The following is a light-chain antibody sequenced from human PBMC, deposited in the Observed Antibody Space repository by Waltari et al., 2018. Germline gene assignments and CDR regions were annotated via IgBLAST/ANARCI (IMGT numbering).Light chain of an antibody. Sequence: QSALTQPPSASGSPGQSVTISCTGTSSDVGGYKYVSWYQQHPGKAPRLMIYEVTKRPSGVPDRFSGSKSGNTASLTVSGLQADDEADYYFSSYAGSNNLKVFGGGTKLTVL. CDR2: EVT. V-gene: IGLV2-8*01. CDR3: SSYAGSNNLKV. J-gene: IGLJ2*01. CDR1: SSDVGGYKY.